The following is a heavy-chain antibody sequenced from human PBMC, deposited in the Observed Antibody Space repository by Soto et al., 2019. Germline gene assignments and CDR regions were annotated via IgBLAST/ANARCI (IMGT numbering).Heavy chain of an antibody. V-gene: IGHV3-33*01. CDR1: GFTFSSYG. J-gene: IGHJ4*02. CDR3: ARDLSAAVNPYLDY. Sequence: QVQLVESGGGVVRPGRSLRLSCAASGFTFSSYGMHWVRQAPGKGLEWVAVIWYDGSNKYYADSVKGRFTISRDNSKNTLYLQMNSLRAEDTAVYYCARDLSAAVNPYLDYWGQGTLVTVSS. CDR2: IWYDGSNK. D-gene: IGHD6-13*01.